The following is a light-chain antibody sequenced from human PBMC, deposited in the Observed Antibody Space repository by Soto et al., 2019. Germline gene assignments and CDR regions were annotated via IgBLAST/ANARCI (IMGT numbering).Light chain of an antibody. CDR3: QKYGSSL. J-gene: IGKJ5*01. Sequence: EIVLTQSPGTLSLSPGERATLSCRASQSVSSSYLAWYQQKPGQAPRLLIYGASSRATGIPDRFSGSGSGTDFPLTISRLEPEDFAVYYCQKYGSSLFGQGTRLEIK. CDR1: QSVSSSY. V-gene: IGKV3-20*01. CDR2: GAS.